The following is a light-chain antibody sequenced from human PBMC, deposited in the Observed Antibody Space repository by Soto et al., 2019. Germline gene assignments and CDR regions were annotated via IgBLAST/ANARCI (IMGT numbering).Light chain of an antibody. J-gene: IGLJ1*01. CDR2: DVS. V-gene: IGLV2-11*01. CDR1: SSDVGRYNY. CDR3: CSYAVSPYV. Sequence: QSVLTQPRSVSGSPGQSVTISCTGTSSDVGRYNYVSWYQHHPGKAPKLMIYDVSTRPSGVPDRFSGSKSGTTASLTISGLQAEYEAASSSCSYAVSPYVFGTGTKVTVL.